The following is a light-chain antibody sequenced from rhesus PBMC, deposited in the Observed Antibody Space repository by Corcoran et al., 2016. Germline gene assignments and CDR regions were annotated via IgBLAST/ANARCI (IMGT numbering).Light chain of an antibody. CDR1: QSVSSS. V-gene: IGKV3-10*01. Sequence: QVILTQSPATLSLSPGERATLSCRASQSVSSSLAWYQQKPGQAPRLLIYGASSRATGIPDRFSGSGSGTDFPLTISSLEPEDVGVYHCYQHSSGYSFGQGTKVEIK. J-gene: IGKJ2*01. CDR2: GAS. CDR3: YQHSSGYS.